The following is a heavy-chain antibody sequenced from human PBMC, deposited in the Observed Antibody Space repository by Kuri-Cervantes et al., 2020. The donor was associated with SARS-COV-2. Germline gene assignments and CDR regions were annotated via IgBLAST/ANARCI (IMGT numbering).Heavy chain of an antibody. CDR2: ISYDGSNK. CDR1: GFTFSSYA. J-gene: IGHJ6*03. CDR3: ARKKEYSSSSVISYYYYMDV. Sequence: GGSLRLSCTASGFTFSSYAMHWVRQAPGKGLEWVAVISYDGSNKYYADSVKGRFTISRDNSKNTLYLQMNSLRAEDTAVYYCARKKEYSSSSVISYYYYMDVWGKGTTVTVSS. V-gene: IGHV3-30*14. D-gene: IGHD6-6*01.